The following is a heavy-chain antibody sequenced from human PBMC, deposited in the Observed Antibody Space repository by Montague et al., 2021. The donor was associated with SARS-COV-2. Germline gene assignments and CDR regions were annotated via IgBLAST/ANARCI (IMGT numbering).Heavy chain of an antibody. CDR3: ARKVVLADCCDY. V-gene: IGHV4-59*01. CDR2: ISSTGST. CDR1: GDSFTYFY. D-gene: IGHD2-15*01. J-gene: IGHJ4*02. Sequence: SETLSLTCSVSGDSFTYFYWSWIRQSPGKGLEWIGYISSTGSTNSNPSFKSRFTISVDTSENQFSMKVTSVSAADTAVYYCARKVVLADCCDYWGQGTLVTVSS.